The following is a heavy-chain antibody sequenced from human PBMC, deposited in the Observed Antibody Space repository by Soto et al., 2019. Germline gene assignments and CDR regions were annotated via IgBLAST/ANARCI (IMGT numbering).Heavy chain of an antibody. CDR3: AREGGRYCTGGSCQVDY. Sequence: QLQLQESGPGLVKPSETLFLTCTVSGGSISSSSYYWGWIRQPPGKGLEWIGSIYYSGNTYYTPSLKSRVTISVDTSKNQFSLKLSSVTAADTAVYYCAREGGRYCTGGSCQVDYWGQGTLVTVSS. CDR1: GGSISSSSYY. D-gene: IGHD2-15*01. CDR2: IYYSGNT. J-gene: IGHJ4*02. V-gene: IGHV4-39*02.